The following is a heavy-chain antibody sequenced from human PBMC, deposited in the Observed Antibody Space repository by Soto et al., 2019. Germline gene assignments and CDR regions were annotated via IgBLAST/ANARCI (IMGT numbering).Heavy chain of an antibody. V-gene: IGHV3-48*01. CDR2: ITSSSDTI. D-gene: IGHD4-4*01. Sequence: GGSLRLSCAASGFTFDDYAMHWVRQAPGKGLEWVAYITSSSDTIYYSDSVKGRFTISRDNAKNSLYLQMNSLRAEDTAVYYCARVNPYYGSNSGFDSWGQGTLVTVSS. J-gene: IGHJ4*02. CDR3: ARVNPYYGSNSGFDS. CDR1: GFTFDDYA.